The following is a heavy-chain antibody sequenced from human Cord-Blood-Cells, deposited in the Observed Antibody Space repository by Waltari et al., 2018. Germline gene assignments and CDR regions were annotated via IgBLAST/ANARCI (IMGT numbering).Heavy chain of an antibody. D-gene: IGHD5-12*01. CDR2: ISSSSSYL. V-gene: IGHV3-21*01. CDR3: AIDYYY. J-gene: IGHJ4*02. Sequence: EVQLVESGGGLVKPGGSLRLSCAASGFTFSSYSMNWVRQAPGKGLEWVSSISSSSSYLYYADSVKERFTISRDNAKNSMDLKMNSLRAEDTAVYYCAIDYYYWGQGTLVTVSS. CDR1: GFTFSSYS.